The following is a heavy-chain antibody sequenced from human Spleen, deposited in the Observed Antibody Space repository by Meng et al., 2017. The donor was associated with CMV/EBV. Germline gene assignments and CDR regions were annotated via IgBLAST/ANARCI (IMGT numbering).Heavy chain of an antibody. J-gene: IGHJ4*02. Sequence: ASVKVSCKASGYTFTDYDITWVRQAAGQGLEWMGWMNPNSGYTGYAQKFQGRVTMTRNTSISTAYMELSSLRSEDTAVYYCARESRPYDSSGYYLEWGQGTPVTVSS. CDR2: MNPNSGYT. V-gene: IGHV1-8*02. CDR1: GYTFTDYD. D-gene: IGHD3-22*01. CDR3: ARESRPYDSSGYYLE.